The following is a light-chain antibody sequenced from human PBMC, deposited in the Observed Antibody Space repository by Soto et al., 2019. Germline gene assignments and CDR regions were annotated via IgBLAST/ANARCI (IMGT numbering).Light chain of an antibody. Sequence: DIQLTQSPSSLSASVGDRVTITCQASQDISNYLNWYQKKPGKAPRLLIYDASNLEAGVPSRFSGSGSGTDFTCTISSLQPEDIATYYCQQYHNLLLTFGGGTKVDIK. CDR3: QQYHNLLLT. CDR1: QDISNY. V-gene: IGKV1-33*01. J-gene: IGKJ4*01. CDR2: DAS.